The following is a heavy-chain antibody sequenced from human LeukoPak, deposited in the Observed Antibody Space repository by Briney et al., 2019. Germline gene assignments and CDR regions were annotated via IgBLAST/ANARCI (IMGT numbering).Heavy chain of an antibody. CDR2: VNPVSGGT. D-gene: IGHD1-26*01. CDR1: AYTFADYY. J-gene: IGHJ6*02. CDR3: ASLGATTLSYFGMDV. Sequence: ASVTLSCKASAYTFADYYMHWVRQATGQGLEWMGWVNPVSGGTCYAQRFPGRVTMTRDSSISTVYMELRRLQSDDTAVYHCASLGATTLSYFGMDVWGQGTTVTVSS. V-gene: IGHV1-2*02.